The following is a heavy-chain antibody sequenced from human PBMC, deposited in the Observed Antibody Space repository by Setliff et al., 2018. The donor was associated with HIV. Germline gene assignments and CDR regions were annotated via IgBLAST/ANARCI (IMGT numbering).Heavy chain of an antibody. J-gene: IGHJ6*03. CDR1: GFTVSGSY. V-gene: IGHV3-53*01. CDR2: IYSGGST. CDR3: ARLTSFAFLVRADMDV. Sequence: GGSLRLSCAVSGFTVSGSYMSWVRQAPGKGLEWVSVIYSGGSTYYASSVKGRFTISRDNSKNMLYLEMSSLRAENTAVYFCARLTSFAFLVRADMDVWGKGTTVTVAS. D-gene: IGHD3-16*01.